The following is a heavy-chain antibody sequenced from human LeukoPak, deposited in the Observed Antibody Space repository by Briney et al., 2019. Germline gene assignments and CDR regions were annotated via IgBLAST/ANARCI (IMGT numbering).Heavy chain of an antibody. J-gene: IGHJ3*02. CDR2: ISSSSSYI. CDR1: GFTFSSYS. D-gene: IGHD4-11*01. Sequence: GGSLRLSCAASGFTFSSYSMNWVRQAPGKGLEWVSSISSSSSYIYYADSVKGRFTISRDNAKNSLYLQMNSLRAEDTAVYYCARVWEPDDYTAFDIWGQGTMVTVSS. CDR3: ARVWEPDDYTAFDI. V-gene: IGHV3-21*01.